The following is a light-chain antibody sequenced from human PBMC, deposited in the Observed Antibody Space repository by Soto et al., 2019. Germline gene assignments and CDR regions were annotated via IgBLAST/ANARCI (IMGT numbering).Light chain of an antibody. J-gene: IGKJ2*01. Sequence: EIVLTQSPGTLPLSPGERATLSCRASQSVSSSYLAWYQQKPGQAPRLLIYGASSRATGIPDRFSGSGSGTDFTLTISRLEPEDFAVYYCQLYGGSHMFSFGQGTKVDIK. CDR3: QLYGGSHMFS. CDR2: GAS. CDR1: QSVSSSY. V-gene: IGKV3-20*01.